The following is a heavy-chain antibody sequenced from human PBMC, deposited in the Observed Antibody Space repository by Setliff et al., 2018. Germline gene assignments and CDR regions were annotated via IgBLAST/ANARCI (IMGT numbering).Heavy chain of an antibody. Sequence: GGSLRLSCAASGFTFSSYWMSWVRQAPGKGLEWVANIKQDGSEKYYVDSVKGRYTISRDNAENSLYLQMNSLRAEDTAVYYCARYYRPDYYYFDLWGRGALVTVSS. CDR2: IKQDGSEK. J-gene: IGHJ2*01. CDR1: GFTFSSYW. V-gene: IGHV3-7*01. D-gene: IGHD4-4*01. CDR3: ARYYRPDYYYFDL.